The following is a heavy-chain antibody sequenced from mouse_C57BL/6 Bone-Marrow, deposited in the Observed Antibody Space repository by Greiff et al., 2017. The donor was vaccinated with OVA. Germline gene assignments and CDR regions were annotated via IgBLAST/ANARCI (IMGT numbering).Heavy chain of an antibody. CDR3: ARWNYSNLDFAY. CDR1: GYTFTSYW. Sequence: QVHVKQPGAELVKPGASVKLSCKASGYTFTSYWMQWVKQRPGQGLEWIGEIDPSDSYTNYNQKFKGKATLTVDTSSSTAYMQLSSLTSEDSAVYYCARWNYSNLDFAYWGQGTLVTVSA. V-gene: IGHV1-50*01. D-gene: IGHD2-5*01. J-gene: IGHJ3*01. CDR2: IDPSDSYT.